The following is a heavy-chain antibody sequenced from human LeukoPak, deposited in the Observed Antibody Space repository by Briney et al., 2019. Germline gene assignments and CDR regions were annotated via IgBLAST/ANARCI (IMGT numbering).Heavy chain of an antibody. Sequence: SGTLSLTCTVSGGSISSGSYYWSWIRQPAGKGLEWIGRIYTSGSTNYNPSLKSRVTMSVDTSKNQFSLNLNSVTPADTAMYYCTRDRRDGYNYVDLWGRGTMVTVSS. J-gene: IGHJ4*02. CDR2: IYTSGST. V-gene: IGHV4-61*02. CDR1: GGSISSGSYY. D-gene: IGHD5-24*01. CDR3: TRDRRDGYNYVDL.